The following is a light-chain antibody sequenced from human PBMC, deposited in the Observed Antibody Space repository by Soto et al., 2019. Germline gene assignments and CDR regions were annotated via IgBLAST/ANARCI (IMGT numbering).Light chain of an antibody. Sequence: DIQLTQSPSFLSASVGDRVTITCRASQGISSYLAWYQQKPGKAPKLLIYAASTLQSGVPSRFSGSGSGTEFSPTISSLQPEDFATYYYQQLNNYPPLTFGGGTKVEIK. CDR1: QGISSY. CDR2: AAS. CDR3: QQLNNYPPLT. J-gene: IGKJ4*01. V-gene: IGKV1-9*01.